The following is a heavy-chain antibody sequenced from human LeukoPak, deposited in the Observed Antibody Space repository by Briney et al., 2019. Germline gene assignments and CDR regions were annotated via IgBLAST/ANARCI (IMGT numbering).Heavy chain of an antibody. J-gene: IGHJ4*02. CDR3: ARTYCSSTSCEGYFDY. D-gene: IGHD2-2*01. Sequence: GASVKVSCKASGYTFTGYYMHWVRQAPGQGLEWMGWINPNSVGTNYAQKFQGWVTMTRDTSISTAYMELSRLRSDDTAVYYCARTYCSSTSCEGYFDYWGQGTLVTVSS. CDR2: INPNSVGT. CDR1: GYTFTGYY. V-gene: IGHV1-2*04.